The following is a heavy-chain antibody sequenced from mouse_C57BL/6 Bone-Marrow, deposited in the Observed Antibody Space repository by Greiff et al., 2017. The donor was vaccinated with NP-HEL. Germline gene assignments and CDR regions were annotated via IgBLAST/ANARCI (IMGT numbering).Heavy chain of an antibody. CDR3: ARDGMSNPFAY. Sequence: DVKLVESGGGLVKPGGSLKLSCAASGFTFSSYAMSWVRQTPEKRLEWVATISDGGSYTYYPDNVKGRFTISRDNAKNNLYLQMSHLKSEDTAMYYCARDGMSNPFAYWGQGTLVTVSA. V-gene: IGHV5-4*01. CDR1: GFTFSSYA. D-gene: IGHD2-5*01. J-gene: IGHJ3*01. CDR2: ISDGGSYT.